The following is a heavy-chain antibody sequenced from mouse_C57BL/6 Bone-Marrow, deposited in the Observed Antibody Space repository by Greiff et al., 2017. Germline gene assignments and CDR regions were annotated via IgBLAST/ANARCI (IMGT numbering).Heavy chain of an antibody. Sequence: VQLQQPGAELVKPGASVKLSCKASGYTFTSYWMHWVKQRPGRGLEWIGRIDPNSGGTKYNEKFKSKATLTVDKPSSTAYMQLSSLTSEDSAVXYCARGTAQATYYFDYWGQGTTLTVSS. J-gene: IGHJ2*01. V-gene: IGHV1-72*01. CDR3: ARGTAQATYYFDY. CDR1: GYTFTSYW. CDR2: IDPNSGGT. D-gene: IGHD3-2*02.